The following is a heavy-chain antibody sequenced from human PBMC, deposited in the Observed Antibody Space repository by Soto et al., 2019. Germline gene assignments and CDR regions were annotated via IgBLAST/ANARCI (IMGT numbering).Heavy chain of an antibody. D-gene: IGHD6-19*01. CDR1: GFTASTNY. CDR2: IYSGGST. J-gene: IGHJ4*02. CDR3: AKDQVAVGGLQNY. V-gene: IGHV3-53*04. Sequence: GGSLRLSCAASGFTASTNYMSCVRQAPGKGLEWVSVIYSGGSTYYADSVKGRFTISRHNSKNTLYLQMNSLRAEDTAVYYCAKDQVAVGGLQNYCGQGTLVTVSS.